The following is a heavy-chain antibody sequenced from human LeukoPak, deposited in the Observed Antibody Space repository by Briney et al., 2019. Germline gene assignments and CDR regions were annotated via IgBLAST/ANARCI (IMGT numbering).Heavy chain of an antibody. CDR3: AKVVPQPT. D-gene: IGHD2-2*01. Sequence: GGSLRLSCAASAFTFSSYAMHWVRQAPGKGLEWVALISYDGSNKYYSDSVKGRFTISRDNSKNTLYLQINILRAENTAVYYCAKVVPQPTWGQGTLVTVSS. V-gene: IGHV3-30*18. J-gene: IGHJ5*02. CDR2: ISYDGSNK. CDR1: AFTFSSYA.